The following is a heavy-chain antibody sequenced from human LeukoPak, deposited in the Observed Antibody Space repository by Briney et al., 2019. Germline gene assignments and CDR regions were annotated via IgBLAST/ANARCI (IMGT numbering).Heavy chain of an antibody. J-gene: IGHJ6*03. CDR3: ARVVGDYYYYYMDV. Sequence: MTSETLSLTCTVSGGSISSSSYYWGWIRQPPGKGLEWIGSIYYSGSTYYNPSLKSRVTISVDTSKNQFSLKLSSVTAADTAVYYCARVVGDYYYYYMDVWGKGTTVTVSS. CDR1: GGSISSSSYY. D-gene: IGHD4-17*01. V-gene: IGHV4-39*07. CDR2: IYYSGST.